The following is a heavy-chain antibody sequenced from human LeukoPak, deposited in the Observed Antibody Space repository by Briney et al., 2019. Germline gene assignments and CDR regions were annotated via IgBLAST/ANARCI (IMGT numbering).Heavy chain of an antibody. CDR3: AKDPYYYETSGFLSGGYFDY. D-gene: IGHD3-22*01. Sequence: PGGSLRLSCVASGFKFGGYVMGWVRQAPGKGLEWVSSFSASGDTTYYTDSVKGRFTISRDNSRNTLYLHMNSLRADDTAVYYCAKDPYYYETSGFLSGGYFDYWGQGTLVTVSS. J-gene: IGHJ4*02. CDR1: GFKFGGYV. CDR2: FSASGDTT. V-gene: IGHV3-23*01.